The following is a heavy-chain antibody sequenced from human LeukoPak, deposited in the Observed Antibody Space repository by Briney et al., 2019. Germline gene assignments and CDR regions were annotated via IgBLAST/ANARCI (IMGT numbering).Heavy chain of an antibody. Sequence: PSETLSLTCTVSSDFFSSVTDYWAWIRQPPGKGLEWIASGDYSGGTYYNPSLESRVAISADMSKNQISLKLSSVTAADTAVYYCARDNKARGVVPDAFDIWGQGTMVTVSS. V-gene: IGHV4-39*07. CDR3: ARDNKARGVVPDAFDI. CDR2: GDYSGGT. CDR1: SDFFSSVTDY. J-gene: IGHJ3*02. D-gene: IGHD2-15*01.